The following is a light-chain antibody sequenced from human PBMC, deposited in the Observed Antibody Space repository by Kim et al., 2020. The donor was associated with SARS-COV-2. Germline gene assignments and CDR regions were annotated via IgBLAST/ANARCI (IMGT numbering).Light chain of an antibody. V-gene: IGKV1-17*03. Sequence: ASGGDRVTITWRASQGINNYLAWFQQKPGKVPKRLIYAASSLESGVPSRFSGSGSGTEFTLTINSLQPEDFATYYCLQHDNYPLTFGGGTKVDIK. CDR3: LQHDNYPLT. CDR2: AAS. J-gene: IGKJ4*01. CDR1: QGINNY.